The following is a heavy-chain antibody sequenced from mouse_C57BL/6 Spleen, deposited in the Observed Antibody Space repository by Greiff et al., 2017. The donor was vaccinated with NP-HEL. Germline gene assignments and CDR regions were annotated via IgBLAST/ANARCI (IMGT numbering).Heavy chain of an antibody. CDR3: ARSNGYDNFDY. CDR1: GYAFTNYL. J-gene: IGHJ2*01. Sequence: QVQLQQSGAELVRPGTSVKVSCKASGYAFTNYLIEWVKQRPGQGLEWIGVINPGSGGTNYNEKFKGKATLTADKSSSTAYMQLSSLTSEDSAVYFCARSNGYDNFDYWGQGTTLTVSS. D-gene: IGHD2-2*01. CDR2: INPGSGGT. V-gene: IGHV1-54*01.